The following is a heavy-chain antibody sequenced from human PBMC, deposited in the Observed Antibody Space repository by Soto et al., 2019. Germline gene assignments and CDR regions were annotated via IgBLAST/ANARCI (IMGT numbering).Heavy chain of an antibody. Sequence: ASVKVSCKASGYTFTSYAMHWVRQAPGQRLEWVGWINAGNGNTKYSQKFQGRVTITRDTSASTAYMELSSLRSEDTAVYYCARAGADAWGILLPTDVWGQGTTVTVSS. CDR3: ARAGADAWGILLPTDV. CDR2: INAGNGNT. V-gene: IGHV1-3*01. CDR1: GYTFTSYA. J-gene: IGHJ6*02. D-gene: IGHD6-19*01.